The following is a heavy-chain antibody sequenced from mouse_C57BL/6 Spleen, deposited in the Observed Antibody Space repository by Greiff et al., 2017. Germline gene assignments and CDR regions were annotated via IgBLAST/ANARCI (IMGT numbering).Heavy chain of an antibody. CDR1: GYSFTGYY. J-gene: IGHJ2*01. Sequence: VQLKQSGPELVKPGASVKISCKASGYSFTGYYMNWVKQSPEKSLEWIGEINPSTGGTTYNQKFKAKATLTVDKSSSTAYMQLKSLTPEDSAVYYCARAPLDSSGSYFDYWGQGTTLTVSS. CDR2: INPSTGGT. V-gene: IGHV1-42*01. D-gene: IGHD3-2*02. CDR3: ARAPLDSSGSYFDY.